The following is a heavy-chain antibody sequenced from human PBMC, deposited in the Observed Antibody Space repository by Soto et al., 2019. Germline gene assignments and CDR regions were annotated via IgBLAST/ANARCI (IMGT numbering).Heavy chain of an antibody. J-gene: IGHJ4*02. D-gene: IGHD3-3*01. CDR2: INHSGST. CDR1: GGSFSGYY. CDR3: ASGGGFWSGYNFDY. Sequence: SETLSLTCAVYGGSFSGYYWSWIRQPPGKGLEWIGEINHSGSTNYNPSLKSRVTISVDTSKNQFSLKLSSVTAADTAVYYCASGGGFWSGYNFDYWGQGTLVTVSS. V-gene: IGHV4-34*01.